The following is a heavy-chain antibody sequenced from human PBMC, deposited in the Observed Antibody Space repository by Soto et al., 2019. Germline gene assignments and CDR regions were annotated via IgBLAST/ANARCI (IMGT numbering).Heavy chain of an antibody. CDR3: AGDKDRQQLGGNYYYIMDV. J-gene: IGHJ6*02. D-gene: IGHD3-3*02. CDR1: GGTFSSSD. Sequence: QVQLVQSGDEVKKPGSSVKVSCKASGGTFSSSDFSWVRQAPGQGLEWMGGIMPIFRTADYAQKFQGRVTITADESTSTAYMELSSLRSEDTGVYYCAGDKDRQQLGGNYYYIMDVWGQGTTVTVSS. CDR2: IMPIFRTA. V-gene: IGHV1-69*12.